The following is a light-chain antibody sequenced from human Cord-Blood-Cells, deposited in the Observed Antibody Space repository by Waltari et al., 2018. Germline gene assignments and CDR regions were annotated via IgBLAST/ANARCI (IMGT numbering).Light chain of an antibody. J-gene: IGLJ2*01. CDR1: SSDVGSYNL. CDR3: CPKAGNKKVV. CDR2: EGN. Sequence: QSALTQPASVSGSPGQSITISCTGTSSDVGSYNLVSWYQQHPGKAPKLMIYEGNKRPSGVSNRFSGSKAGNTAPLTISGLRAGDEAYYYRCPKAGNKKVVFRGGTKLTVL. V-gene: IGLV2-23*01.